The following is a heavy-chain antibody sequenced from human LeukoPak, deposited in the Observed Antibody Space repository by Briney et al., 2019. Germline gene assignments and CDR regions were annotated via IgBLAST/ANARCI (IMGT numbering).Heavy chain of an antibody. CDR3: ARGPSNSSYYYDSSGSRYFDY. D-gene: IGHD3-22*01. CDR1: GGSFSGYY. Sequence: SETLSLTCAVYGGSFSGYYWSWIRQPPGKGLEWIGEINHSGSTNYNPSLKSRVTISVDTSKIQFSLKLSSVTAAVTAVYYCARGPSNSSYYYDSSGSRYFDYWGQGTLVTVSS. V-gene: IGHV4-34*01. CDR2: INHSGST. J-gene: IGHJ4*02.